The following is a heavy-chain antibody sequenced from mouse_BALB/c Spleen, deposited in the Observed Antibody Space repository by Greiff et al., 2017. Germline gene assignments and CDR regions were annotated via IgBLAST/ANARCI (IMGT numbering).Heavy chain of an antibody. Sequence: EVNLVESGGGLVQPGGSLRLSCATSGFTFTDYYMSWVRQPPGKALEWLGFIRNKANGYTTEYSASVKGRFTISRDNSQSILYLQMNTLRAEDSAKYYCARGGPLFYDPLYYYAMDYWGQGTSVTVSS. V-gene: IGHV7-3*02. CDR1: GFTFTDYY. D-gene: IGHD2-4*01. CDR2: IRNKANGYTT. CDR3: ARGGPLFYDPLYYYAMDY. J-gene: IGHJ4*01.